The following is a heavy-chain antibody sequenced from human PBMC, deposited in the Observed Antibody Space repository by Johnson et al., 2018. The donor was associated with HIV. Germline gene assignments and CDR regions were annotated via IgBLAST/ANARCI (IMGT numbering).Heavy chain of an antibody. CDR1: GFTFSSYA. J-gene: IGHJ3*02. D-gene: IGHD3-16*01. V-gene: IGHV3-23*04. CDR3: ARVSYDGILKTGGAFDI. CDR2: ISGSGGST. Sequence: VQLVESGGGLVQPGGSLRLSCAASGFTFSSYAMNWVRQAPGKGLEWVSVISGSGGSTYYADSVKGRFTISRDNSKNTLYLQMNSLRAEDTAVYYCARVSYDGILKTGGAFDIWGQGTMVTVSS.